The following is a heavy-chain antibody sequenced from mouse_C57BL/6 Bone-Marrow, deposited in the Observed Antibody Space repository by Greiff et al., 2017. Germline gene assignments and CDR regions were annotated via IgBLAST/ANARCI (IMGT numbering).Heavy chain of an antibody. V-gene: IGHV5-6*01. Sequence: EVQLVESGGDLVKPGGSLKLSCAASGFTFSSYGMSWVRQTPDKRLEWVATISSGGSYTYYPDSVKGRFTISRDNAKNTLYLQMSSLNSEDTAMYYCARHFAWFAYWGQGTLVTVSA. J-gene: IGHJ3*01. CDR1: GFTFSSYG. CDR3: ARHFAWFAY. CDR2: ISSGGSYT.